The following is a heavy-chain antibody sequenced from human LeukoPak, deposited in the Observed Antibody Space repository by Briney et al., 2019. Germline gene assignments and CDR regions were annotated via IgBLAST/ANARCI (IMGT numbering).Heavy chain of an antibody. V-gene: IGHV4-39*07. CDR2: IYYSGST. CDR3: ARDSGYSGYLDY. CDR1: GGSISSSSYY. Sequence: SETLSLTCTVSGGSISSSSYYWGWIRQPPGKGLEWIGSIYYSGSTYYNPSLKSRVTISVDTSKNQFSLKLSSVTAADTAVYYCARDSGYSGYLDYWGQGTLVTVSS. J-gene: IGHJ4*02. D-gene: IGHD5-12*01.